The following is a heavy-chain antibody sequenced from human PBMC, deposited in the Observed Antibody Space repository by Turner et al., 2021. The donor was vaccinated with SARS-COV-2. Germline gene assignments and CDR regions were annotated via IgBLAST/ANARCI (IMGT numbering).Heavy chain of an antibody. CDR1: GGSFRGYY. D-gene: IGHD1-26*01. Sequence: QVQLPQWVAGLFQPSEPLSLSCAVHGGSFRGYYWSWIRPPPGKGLKWIGEINNRGRTNYNPSLKSRISISIDTDKNQIYLNMNDVTAADTAVYDCARAGREGFDPWGQGTLVTVSS. J-gene: IGHJ5*02. CDR2: INNRGRT. CDR3: ARAGREGFDP. V-gene: IGHV4-34*01.